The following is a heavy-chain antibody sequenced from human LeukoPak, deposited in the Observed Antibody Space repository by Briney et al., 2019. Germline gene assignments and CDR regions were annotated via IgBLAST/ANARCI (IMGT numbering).Heavy chain of an antibody. V-gene: IGHV3-48*03. J-gene: IGHJ5*02. CDR1: GFTFSSYE. D-gene: IGHD1-14*01. CDR2: ISPSGNAI. Sequence: GGSLRLSCAASGFTFSSYEMMWVRQSPGKGLDWVSSISPSGNAIFMADSLRGRLTVSRDNSKNSLYLQLNSVRPDDTAVYFCTKYRDLPSPINSRAPDPWGQGTLVIVSS. CDR3: TKYRDLPSPINSRAPDP.